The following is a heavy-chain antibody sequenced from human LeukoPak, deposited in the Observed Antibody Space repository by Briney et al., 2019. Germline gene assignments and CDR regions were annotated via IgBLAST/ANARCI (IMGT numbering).Heavy chain of an antibody. Sequence: ASVKVSCKASGYTFTSHDINWVRQATGQGLEWMGWMNPNSGNTGYAQKFQGRVTMTRNTSISTAYMELSSLRSEDTAVYYCARAPALVRGVIYGMDVWGQGTTVTVSS. J-gene: IGHJ6*02. CDR2: MNPNSGNT. CDR1: GYTFTSHD. CDR3: ARAPALVRGVIYGMDV. V-gene: IGHV1-8*01. D-gene: IGHD3-10*01.